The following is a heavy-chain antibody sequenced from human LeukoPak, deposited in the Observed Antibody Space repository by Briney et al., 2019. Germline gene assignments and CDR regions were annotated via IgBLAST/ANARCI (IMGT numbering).Heavy chain of an antibody. CDR3: ARRSGSFQGDYNFDY. CDR1: GYSFSNYW. V-gene: IGHV5-51*01. D-gene: IGHD1-26*01. Sequence: HGESLKISCKGSGYSFSNYWLAWVRQMPGKGLEWMGIIYPGDSDTRYSPSFQGQVTISADKSISTAYLQWSSLKASDTAMYYCARRSGSFQGDYNFDYWGQGTLVTVSS. J-gene: IGHJ4*02. CDR2: IYPGDSDT.